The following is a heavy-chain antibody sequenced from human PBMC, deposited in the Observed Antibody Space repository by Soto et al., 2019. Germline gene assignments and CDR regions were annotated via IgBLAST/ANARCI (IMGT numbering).Heavy chain of an antibody. CDR3: ATTASYDAFDI. Sequence: ASVKVSCKASGYTFTGYYIHWVRQAPGQGLEWMGWINPNSGGTNYAQKFQGWVTMTRDTSISTAYMELSRLRSDDTAVYYCATTASYDAFDIWGQGTMVTVSS. J-gene: IGHJ3*02. CDR2: INPNSGGT. V-gene: IGHV1-2*04. CDR1: GYTFTGYY.